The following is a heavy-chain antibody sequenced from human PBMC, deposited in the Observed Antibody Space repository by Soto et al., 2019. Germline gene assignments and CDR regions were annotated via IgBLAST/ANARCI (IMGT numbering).Heavy chain of an antibody. V-gene: IGHV4-4*02. CDR1: GGSISSNNW. J-gene: IGHJ4*02. CDR2: IFHSGSI. Sequence: QVQLQESGPGLVKPSGTLSLTCAVSGGSISSNNWWTWVRQPPGKGLEWIGEIFHSGSINYNPSLKSRVTISIDKSKNQSSLKLSSVTAADTAVYDCARESSASFPGDYWGQGTLVTVSS. D-gene: IGHD6-6*01. CDR3: ARESSASFPGDY.